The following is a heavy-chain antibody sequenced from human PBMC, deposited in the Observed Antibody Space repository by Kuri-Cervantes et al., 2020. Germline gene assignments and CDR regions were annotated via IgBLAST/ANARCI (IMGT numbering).Heavy chain of an antibody. CDR2: IKQDGSEK. V-gene: IGHV3-7*01. Sequence: GESLKISCAASGFTFSSYEMNWVRQAPGKGLEWVAKIKQDGSEKYYVDSVKGRFTISRDNAKNSLYLQMNSLRAEDTAVYYCAREGIRSSSWFLYYWGQGTLVTVSS. D-gene: IGHD6-13*01. J-gene: IGHJ4*02. CDR3: AREGIRSSSWFLYY. CDR1: GFTFSSYE.